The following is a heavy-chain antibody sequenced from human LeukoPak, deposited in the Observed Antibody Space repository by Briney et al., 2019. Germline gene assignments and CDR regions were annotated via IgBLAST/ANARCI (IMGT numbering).Heavy chain of an antibody. J-gene: IGHJ2*01. V-gene: IGHV4-31*03. CDR3: ARDSDIVLMVRYFDL. CDR1: GGSISSGGYY. D-gene: IGHD2-8*01. CDR2: IYYSGST. Sequence: PSETLSLTCTVSGGSISSGGYYWSWIRQHPGKGLEWIGYIYYSGSTYYNPSLKSRVTISVDTSKNQFSLKLSSVTAADTAVYYCARDSDIVLMVRYFDLWGRGTLVTVSS.